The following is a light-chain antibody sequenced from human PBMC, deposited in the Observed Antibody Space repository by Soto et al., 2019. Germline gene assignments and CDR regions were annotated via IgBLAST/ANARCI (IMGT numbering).Light chain of an antibody. Sequence: EIVMTQSPATLSVSPGEGATFSCRASQSINTKIAWYQLKPGQAPRLLIYDASIRATGIPARFSGSGSGTDFTLTISSLEPEDFAVYYCQQRSNFLTFGGGTKVDIK. CDR2: DAS. J-gene: IGKJ4*01. V-gene: IGKV3-11*01. CDR3: QQRSNFLT. CDR1: QSINTK.